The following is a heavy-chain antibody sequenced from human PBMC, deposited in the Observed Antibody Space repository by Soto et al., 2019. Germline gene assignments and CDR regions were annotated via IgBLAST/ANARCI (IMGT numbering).Heavy chain of an antibody. Sequence: ASVKVSCKASGGTFSSYAISWVRQAPGQGLEWMGGIIPIFGTANYAQKFQGRATITADESTSTAYMELSSLRSEDTAVYYCARVAGTFAGGEFDYWGQGTLVTVSS. CDR2: IIPIFGTA. CDR3: ARVAGTFAGGEFDY. CDR1: GGTFSSYA. D-gene: IGHD2-15*01. V-gene: IGHV1-69*13. J-gene: IGHJ4*02.